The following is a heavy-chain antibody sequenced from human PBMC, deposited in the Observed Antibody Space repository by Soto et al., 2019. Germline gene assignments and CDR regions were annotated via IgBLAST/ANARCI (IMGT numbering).Heavy chain of an antibody. CDR1: GFTVSSNY. J-gene: IGHJ6*03. V-gene: IGHV3-66*01. CDR3: ARELVLYYYYMDV. Sequence: GGSLRLSCAASGFTVSSNYMSWVRQAPGKGLEWVSVIYSGGSTYYADSVKGRFTISRDNSKNTLYLQMNSPRAEDTAVYYCARELVLYYYYMDVWGKGTTVTVSS. CDR2: IYSGGST.